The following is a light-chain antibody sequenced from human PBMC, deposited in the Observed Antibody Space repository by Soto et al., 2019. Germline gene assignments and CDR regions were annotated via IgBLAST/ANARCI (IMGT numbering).Light chain of an antibody. CDR3: SSYTSGSTLVA. Sequence: QSVLTQPASVSGSPGQSITISCTGTESDIGGYNYVSWYQHHPGKAPKVMIYEVTNRPSGVSNRFSGSKSGNTASLTISGLQAEDEADYYCSSYTSGSTLVAFGGGTQLTVL. CDR1: ESDIGGYNY. J-gene: IGLJ2*01. V-gene: IGLV2-14*01. CDR2: EVT.